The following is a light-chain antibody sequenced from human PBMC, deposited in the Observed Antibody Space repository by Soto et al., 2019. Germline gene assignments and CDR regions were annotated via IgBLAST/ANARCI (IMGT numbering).Light chain of an antibody. CDR3: QVRDVWPS. Sequence: LVLTHSPVTLALSPGESAVLSCRASQSVSTSLAWYQHKPGQAPRLFIYDASKRAPGIPARITGSGSGTDFTLTISSLEPEDIAVYYCQVRDVWPSFGQGTKVDIK. V-gene: IGKV3-11*01. CDR1: QSVSTS. CDR2: DAS. J-gene: IGKJ1*01.